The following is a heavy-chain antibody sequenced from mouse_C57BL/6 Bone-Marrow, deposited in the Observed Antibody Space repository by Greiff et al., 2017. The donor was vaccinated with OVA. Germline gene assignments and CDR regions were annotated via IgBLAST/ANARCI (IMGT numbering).Heavy chain of an antibody. CDR1: GFSLTSYG. CDR3: ASFYCGSRRASFAY. D-gene: IGHD1-1*01. Sequence: VQLKESGPGLVAPSQSLSISCTVSGFSLTSYGVDWVRQSPGKGLEWLGVIWGVGSTNYNSALKYRLGISKDNSKSQVFLKMNSLQTDDTAMYYFASFYCGSRRASFAYWGQGTLVTVSA. CDR2: IWGVGST. J-gene: IGHJ3*01. V-gene: IGHV2-6*01.